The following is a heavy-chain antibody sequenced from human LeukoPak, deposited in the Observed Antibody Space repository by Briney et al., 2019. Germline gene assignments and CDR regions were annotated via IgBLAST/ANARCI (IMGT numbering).Heavy chain of an antibody. Sequence: ASVKVSCKASGYTFTSYGISWVRQAPGQGLEWMGWISAYNGNTNYAQKLQGRVTMTTDTSTSTAYMELRSLRSDDTAVYYCARERRLYYASSGYSYGAFDIWGQGTMVTVSS. CDR3: ARERRLYYASSGYSYGAFDI. V-gene: IGHV1-18*01. J-gene: IGHJ3*02. CDR2: ISAYNGNT. D-gene: IGHD3-22*01. CDR1: GYTFTSYG.